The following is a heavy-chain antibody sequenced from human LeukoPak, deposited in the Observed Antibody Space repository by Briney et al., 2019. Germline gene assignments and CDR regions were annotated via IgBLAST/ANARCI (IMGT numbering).Heavy chain of an antibody. J-gene: IGHJ4*02. CDR2: IYSGGNT. CDR3: ARTYSGSYPLDY. V-gene: IGHV3-53*01. Sequence: PGESLRLSCAASEFDFSTHAMSWVRQAPGKGLEWVSVIYSGGNTYYADSVKGRFTISRDNSKNTLYLQMNSLRAEDTAVYYCARTYSGSYPLDYWGQGTLVTVSS. CDR1: EFDFSTHA. D-gene: IGHD1-26*01.